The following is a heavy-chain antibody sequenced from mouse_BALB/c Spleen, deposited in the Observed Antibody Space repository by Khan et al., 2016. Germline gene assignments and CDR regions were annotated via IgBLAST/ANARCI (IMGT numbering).Heavy chain of an antibody. D-gene: IGHD1-2*01. Sequence: EVQLQESGPGLVKPSQSLSLTCTVTAYSITSGYGWNWIRQFPGNKLEWMGYISYSGSTNYNPSLKSRISITRVTSKNQFFLHLNSVTTEDTATYYCARTARIKYWGQGPTLTVSS. V-gene: IGHV3-2*02. CDR1: AYSITSGYG. J-gene: IGHJ2*01. CDR2: ISYSGST. CDR3: ARTARIKY.